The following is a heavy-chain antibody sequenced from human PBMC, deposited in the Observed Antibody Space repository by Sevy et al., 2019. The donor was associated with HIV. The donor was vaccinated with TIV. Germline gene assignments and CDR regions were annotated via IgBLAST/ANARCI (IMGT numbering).Heavy chain of an antibody. CDR2: IYSDETT. Sequence: GGSLRLSCAASGFSFNSNYMTWVRQAPGKGLEGVSVIYSDETTYHDDYVKDRLTISRENSKNMLYRQMSSLRDEDTAIYYCARGKSGYGYALNYWGQGTLVTVSS. J-gene: IGHJ4*02. V-gene: IGHV3-66*01. D-gene: IGHD5-18*01. CDR3: ARGKSGYGYALNY. CDR1: GFSFNSNY.